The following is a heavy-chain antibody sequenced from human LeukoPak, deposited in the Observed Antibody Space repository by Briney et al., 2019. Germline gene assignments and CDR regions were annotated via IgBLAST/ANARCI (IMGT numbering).Heavy chain of an antibody. J-gene: IGHJ5*02. V-gene: IGHV3-53*05. Sequence: TGGSLRLSCAASGFTVSSNYMSWVRQAPGKGLEWVSVIYSGGSTYYADSVKGRFTISRDNSKNTLYLQMNSLRAEDTAVYYCAKNAGIAARRYNWFDPWGQGTLVTVSS. CDR2: IYSGGST. CDR3: AKNAGIAARRYNWFDP. CDR1: GFTVSSNY. D-gene: IGHD6-6*01.